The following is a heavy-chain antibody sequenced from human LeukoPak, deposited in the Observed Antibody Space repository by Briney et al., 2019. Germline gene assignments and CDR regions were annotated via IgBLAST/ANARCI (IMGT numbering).Heavy chain of an antibody. J-gene: IGHJ4*02. CDR3: VEDQVRGVKGANFDY. V-gene: IGHV3-64D*06. Sequence: GGSLRLSCSASGFTFSSCAMHWVRQAPGKGLEYVSAISSNGGSTYYADSVKGRFTISRDNSKNTLYLQMSSLRAEDTAVYYWVEDQVRGVKGANFDYWGQGTLVTVSS. CDR1: GFTFSSCA. CDR2: ISSNGGST. D-gene: IGHD3-10*01.